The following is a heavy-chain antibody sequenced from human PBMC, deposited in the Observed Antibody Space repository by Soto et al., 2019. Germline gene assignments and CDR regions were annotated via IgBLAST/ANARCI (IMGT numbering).Heavy chain of an antibody. J-gene: IGHJ5*02. D-gene: IGHD3-10*01. Sequence: QVPLVQSGAEVKKPGASVKVSCKASGYTFTSYGISWVRQAPGQGLEWMGWISAYNGNTNYAQKLQGRVTMTTDTATSTAYMELRSLRSDDTAVYYCARDNYYGSGRLPTNWFDPWGQGTLVTVSS. CDR2: ISAYNGNT. CDR1: GYTFTSYG. V-gene: IGHV1-18*01. CDR3: ARDNYYGSGRLPTNWFDP.